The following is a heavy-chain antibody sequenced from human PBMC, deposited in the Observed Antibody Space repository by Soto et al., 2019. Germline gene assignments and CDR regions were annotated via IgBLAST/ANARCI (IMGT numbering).Heavy chain of an antibody. CDR1: GFTFDNYA. J-gene: IGHJ4*02. D-gene: IGHD3-22*01. CDR3: EKAPNYYKSSGVDY. CDR2: ISGRGEST. V-gene: IGHV3-23*01. Sequence: EVQLLESGGGLVQPGGSLRLSCAASGFTFDNYAMNWVRQTPGKGLEWVATISGRGESTYYADSVKGRLTISRYNSKNTLYLHMNSLRAEDTAMYYCEKAPNYYKSSGVDYWGQGTLVSVST.